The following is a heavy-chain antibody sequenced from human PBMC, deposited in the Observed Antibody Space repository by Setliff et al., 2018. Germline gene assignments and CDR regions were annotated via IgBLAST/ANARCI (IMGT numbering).Heavy chain of an antibody. CDR1: GGSISSSSYQ. CDR3: ARHQFVGGYYGSVTYRHFDY. D-gene: IGHD3-10*01. J-gene: IGHJ4*02. Sequence: LSLTCTVSGGSISSSSYQWGWVRQTPGKGLEWIGSIYYSGTAYYNPSLKSRVTISVDTSKNQFSLQVTSVTATDTAIYYCARHQFVGGYYGSVTYRHFDYWGQGILVTVSS. V-gene: IGHV4-39*01. CDR2: IYYSGTA.